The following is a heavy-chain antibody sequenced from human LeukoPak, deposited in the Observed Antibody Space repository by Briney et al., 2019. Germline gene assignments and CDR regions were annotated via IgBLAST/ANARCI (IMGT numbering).Heavy chain of an antibody. V-gene: IGHV4-34*01. CDR3: YIAPFWSGYLDFYF. CDR1: GGSFSGYY. D-gene: IGHD3-3*01. J-gene: IGHJ4*02. CDR2: INHSGST. Sequence: PSETLSLTCAVYGGSFSGYYWIWIRQPPGRGLEWIGGINHSGSTNYNPSLKSRVTISIATSKNQFSLKLSSVTAADSSVYKCYIAPFWSGYLDFYFWGQGTLVTVSS.